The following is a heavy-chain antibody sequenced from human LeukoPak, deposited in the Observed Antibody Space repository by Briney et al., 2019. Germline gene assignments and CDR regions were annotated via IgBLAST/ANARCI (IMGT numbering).Heavy chain of an antibody. CDR1: GYTFTSSD. J-gene: IGHJ4*02. V-gene: IGHV1-8*01. CDR3: ARGRSGLAAAGTYDY. D-gene: IGHD6-13*01. CDR2: INPNSGRT. Sequence: ASVRVSCKASGYTFTSSDINWVRQAAGQGLEWMGWINPNSGRTGYAQKFQGRVAMTANTSISTAYMELRNLRFDDTAVYYCARGRSGLAAAGTYDYWGQGTLITVSS.